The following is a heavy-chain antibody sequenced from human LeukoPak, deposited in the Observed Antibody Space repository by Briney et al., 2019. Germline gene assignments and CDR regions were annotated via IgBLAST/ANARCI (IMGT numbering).Heavy chain of an antibody. V-gene: IGHV1-8*01. J-gene: IGHJ4*02. Sequence: GASVKVSCTASGYTFTSYDINWVRQATGQGLEWMGWMNPNSGNTGYAQKFQGRVTMTRDTSISTAYMELSSLRSEDTAVYYCARGFMVRGVFLFDYWGQGTLVTVSS. CDR2: MNPNSGNT. CDR3: ARGFMVRGVFLFDY. CDR1: GYTFTSYD. D-gene: IGHD3-10*01.